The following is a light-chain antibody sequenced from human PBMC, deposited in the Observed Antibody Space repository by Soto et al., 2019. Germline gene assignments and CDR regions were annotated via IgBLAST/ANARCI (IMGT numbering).Light chain of an antibody. CDR3: SSYRASGTTHDV. CDR1: SSDIGGYNY. Sequence: QSALTQPASLSGSPGQSITISCTRTSSDIGGYNYVSWYQQHPGKAPKLMISDVSNRPSGVSNRFSGSKSGNTASLTISGLQAEDEADYYCSSYRASGTTHDVFGTGTKLTVL. J-gene: IGLJ1*01. V-gene: IGLV2-14*03. CDR2: DVS.